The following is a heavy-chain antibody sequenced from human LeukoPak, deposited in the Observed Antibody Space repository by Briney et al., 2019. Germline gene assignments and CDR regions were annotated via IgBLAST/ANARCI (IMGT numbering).Heavy chain of an antibody. J-gene: IGHJ4*02. Sequence: SETLSLTCTVSGGSLTSSYWSWIRQPPGKGLEWTGYIRYSGSTNYSPSLKSRVTISVDTSRNQFSLNLRSVTATDTAVYYCARGAFSNYIYFDYWGQGTLVPVSS. CDR3: ARGAFSNYIYFDY. D-gene: IGHD4-11*01. V-gene: IGHV4-59*01. CDR2: IRYSGST. CDR1: GGSLTSSY.